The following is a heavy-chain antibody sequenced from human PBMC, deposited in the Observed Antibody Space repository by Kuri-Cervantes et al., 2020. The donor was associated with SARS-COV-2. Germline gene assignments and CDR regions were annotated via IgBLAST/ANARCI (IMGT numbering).Heavy chain of an antibody. V-gene: IGHV3-21*01. CDR1: GFTFSNYA. D-gene: IGHD2-2*01. CDR3: AGDFVVVPAAPTGDAMDV. CDR2: ISSGSSYI. J-gene: IGHJ6*02. Sequence: GESLRLSCVASGFTFSNYAMSWVRQAPGRGLEWVSFISSGSSYIYYADSVKGRFTISRDNAKNSLYLQMNSLRAEDTAVYYCAGDFVVVPAAPTGDAMDVWGQGTTVTVSS.